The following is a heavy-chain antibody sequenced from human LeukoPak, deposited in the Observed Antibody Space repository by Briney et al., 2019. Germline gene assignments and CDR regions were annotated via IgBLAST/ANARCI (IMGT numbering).Heavy chain of an antibody. V-gene: IGHV3-48*01. Sequence: GGSLRLSCAASGFTFSGYSMNWVRQAPGKGLEWVSYISSGSSTIYYADSVRGRFTISRDNPKGSLYLQMNSLRAEDTAVYYCARGRADYSFDYWSQGTLVTVSS. CDR1: GFTFSGYS. D-gene: IGHD2-21*02. CDR3: ARGRADYSFDY. CDR2: ISSGSSTI. J-gene: IGHJ4*02.